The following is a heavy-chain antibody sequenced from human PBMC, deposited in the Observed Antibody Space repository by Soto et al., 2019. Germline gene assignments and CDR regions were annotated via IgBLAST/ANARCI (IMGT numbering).Heavy chain of an antibody. CDR1: VYSVSSNSAA. V-gene: IGHV6-1*01. J-gene: IGHJ6*01. CDR2: TYYKSKWNN. CDR3: TGITWFRGMEV. Sequence: PSQTLSLTCAISVYSVSSNSAAWNWIRQSPSRGLECLGRTYYKSKWNNDYALSVKSRITINPDTSKNQFSLHLYSVTPEDTAVHYCTGITWFRGMEVWGQGTPVTLSS. D-gene: IGHD3-10*01.